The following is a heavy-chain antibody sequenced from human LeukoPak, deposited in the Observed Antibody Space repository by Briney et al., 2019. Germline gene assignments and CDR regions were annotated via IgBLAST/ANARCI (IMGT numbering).Heavy chain of an antibody. CDR2: INHSGST. V-gene: IGHV4-34*01. D-gene: IGHD4-17*01. CDR3: ARGPTVTTTKLDY. Sequence: SETLSLTCAVYGGSFSGYYWSWIRQPPGKGLEWIGEINHSGSTNYNPSLKSRVTISVDTSKNQFSLKLSSVNAADTAVYYCARGPTVTTTKLDYWGQGTLVTVSS. CDR1: GGSFSGYY. J-gene: IGHJ4*02.